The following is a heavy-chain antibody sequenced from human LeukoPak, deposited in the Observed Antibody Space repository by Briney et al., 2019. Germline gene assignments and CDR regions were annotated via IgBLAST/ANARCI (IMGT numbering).Heavy chain of an antibody. J-gene: IGHJ4*02. CDR2: ISYDGSNK. Sequence: GRSLRLSCAASGFTFSSYAMHWVRQAPSKGLEWVAVISYDGSNKYYADSVKGRFTISRDNSKNTLYLQMNSLRAEDTAVYYCAREVTMIVVVTPYFDYWGQGTLVTVSS. CDR3: AREVTMIVVVTPYFDY. D-gene: IGHD3-22*01. V-gene: IGHV3-30*04. CDR1: GFTFSSYA.